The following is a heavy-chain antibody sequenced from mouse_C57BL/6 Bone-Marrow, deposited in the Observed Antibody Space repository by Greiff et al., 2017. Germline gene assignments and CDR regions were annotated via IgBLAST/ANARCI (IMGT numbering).Heavy chain of an antibody. D-gene: IGHD1-1*01. CDR3: GRGITTVVDY. CDR1: GYAFSSSW. V-gene: IGHV1-82*01. CDR2: FYPGDGDT. Sequence: VQLQQSGPELVKPGASVKISCKASGYAFSSSWMNWVKQRPGKGLEWIGRFYPGDGDTNYNGKFKGKATLTADKSSSTAYMQLSRLTSEDSAVYFCGRGITTVVDYWGQGTTLTVSS. J-gene: IGHJ2*01.